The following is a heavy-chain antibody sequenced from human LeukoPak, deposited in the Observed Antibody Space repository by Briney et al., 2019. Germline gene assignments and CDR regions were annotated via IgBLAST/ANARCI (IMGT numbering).Heavy chain of an antibody. CDR2: IYPGDSDT. J-gene: IGHJ3*02. Sequence: GESLKISCKGSGYSFTSYWIGWVRQMPGIGLEWMGIIYPGDSDTRYSPSFQGQVTISADKSISTAYLQWSSLKASDTAMYYCARSLFSTEVPDGFDIWGQGTMVTVSS. CDR3: ARSLFSTEVPDGFDI. CDR1: GYSFTSYW. V-gene: IGHV5-51*01.